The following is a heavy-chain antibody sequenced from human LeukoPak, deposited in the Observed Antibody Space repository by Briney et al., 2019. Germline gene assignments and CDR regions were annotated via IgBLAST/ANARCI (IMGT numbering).Heavy chain of an antibody. J-gene: IGHJ4*02. CDR1: GGSISSSSYY. D-gene: IGHD3-9*01. CDR3: ARDNPNYDILTGYYTFGDAKGVFDY. CDR2: IYYSGST. V-gene: IGHV4-39*02. Sequence: PSETLSLTCTVSGGSISSSSYYWGWIRQPPGKGLEWIGSIYYSGSTYYNPSLKSRITISVDTSKNQFSLKLSSVTAADTAVYYCARDNPNYDILTGYYTFGDAKGVFDYWGQGTLVTVSS.